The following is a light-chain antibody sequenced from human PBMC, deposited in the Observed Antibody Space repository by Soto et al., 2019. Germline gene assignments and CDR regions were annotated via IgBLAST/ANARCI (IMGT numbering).Light chain of an antibody. CDR1: SSDVGSCKF. CDR2: EVS. V-gene: IGLV2-8*01. J-gene: IGLJ1*01. CDR3: SSCGGSNNPYV. Sequence: QSALTQPPSASGSPGQSVTISCTGTSSDVGSCKFVSWYQQYPGKAPKLIIFEVSQRPPGVPERFSGFKSGNTASLTVSGLQAEDEADYYCSSCGGSNNPYVFGTGTKLTVL.